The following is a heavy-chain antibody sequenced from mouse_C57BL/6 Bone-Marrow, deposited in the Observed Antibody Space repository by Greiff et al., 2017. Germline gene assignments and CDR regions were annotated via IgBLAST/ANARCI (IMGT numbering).Heavy chain of an antibody. CDR2: IHPSDSDT. CDR3: AIPMGYGSNPPDY. CDR1: GYTFTSYW. Sequence: QVQLKQPGAELVKPGASVKVSCKASGYTFTSYWMHWVKQRPGQGLEWIGRIHPSDSDTNYNQKFKGKATLTVDKSSSTAYMQLSSLTSEDSAVYYCAIPMGYGSNPPDYWGQGTTLTVSS. J-gene: IGHJ2*01. D-gene: IGHD1-1*01. V-gene: IGHV1-74*01.